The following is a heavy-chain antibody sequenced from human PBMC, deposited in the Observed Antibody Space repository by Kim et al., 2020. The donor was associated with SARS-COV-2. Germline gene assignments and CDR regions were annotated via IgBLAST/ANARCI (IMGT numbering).Heavy chain of an antibody. CDR2: IKVSDGTT. J-gene: IGHJ4*02. CDR1: GFTFTSFH. CDR3: VREEYFDWLRRFDY. D-gene: IGHD3-9*01. V-gene: IGHV1-46*01. Sequence: ASVKVSCKASGFTFTSFHMHWVRQAPGQGLEWMGVIKVSDGTTNYPQKFQGRVTMTRDTSTNTAYMELSSLKFEDTAVYYCVREEYFDWLRRFDYWGQGSLVTVSS.